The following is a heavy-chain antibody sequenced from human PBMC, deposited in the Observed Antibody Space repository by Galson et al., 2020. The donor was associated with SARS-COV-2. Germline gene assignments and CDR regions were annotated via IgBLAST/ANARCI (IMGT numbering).Heavy chain of an antibody. CDR1: GYTFTGWY. CDR2: INPASGET. Sequence: ASVKVSCQTSGYTFTGWYMHWVRQAPGQGLAWMGWINPASGETYSAPKFQGRFTMTTDASTDTAYMELSNLTSDDTATYFCATSDLWSGRFDYWGQGALITVSS. J-gene: IGHJ4*02. D-gene: IGHD3-3*01. CDR3: ATSDLWSGRFDY. V-gene: IGHV1-2*02.